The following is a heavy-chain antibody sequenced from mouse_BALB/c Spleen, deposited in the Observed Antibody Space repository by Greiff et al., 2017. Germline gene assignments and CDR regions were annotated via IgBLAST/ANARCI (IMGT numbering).Heavy chain of an antibody. CDR3: ARGGTGTDAAMDY. CDR1: GYTFTSYD. D-gene: IGHD4-1*01. CDR2: ICPGDGST. J-gene: IGHJ4*01. V-gene: IGHV1S56*01. Sequence: QVQLQQSGAELVKPGASVKLSCKASGYTFTSYDIHWVRQRPEQGLEWIGWICPGDGSTKYNEKFKGKATMTTDKSSSTAYMQLSRLTSEDSAVYSGARGGTGTDAAMDYWGQGTSVTVSS.